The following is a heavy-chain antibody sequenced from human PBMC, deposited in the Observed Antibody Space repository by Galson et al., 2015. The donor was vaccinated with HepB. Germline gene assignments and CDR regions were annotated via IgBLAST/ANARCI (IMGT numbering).Heavy chain of an antibody. CDR1: GYTFTGYY. V-gene: IGHV1-2*05. CDR3: ARGGWVGSSWNNDAFDI. D-gene: IGHD6-13*01. J-gene: IGHJ3*02. CDR2: INPNSGGT. Sequence: SVKVSCKASGYTFTGYYMHWVRQAPGQGLEWIGRINPNSGGTNYAQKFQGRVTMTRDTSISTAYMELSRLRSDDTVVYYCARGGWVGSSWNNDAFDIWGQGTMVTVSS.